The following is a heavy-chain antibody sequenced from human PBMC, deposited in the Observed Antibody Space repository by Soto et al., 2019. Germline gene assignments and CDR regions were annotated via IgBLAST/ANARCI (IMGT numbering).Heavy chain of an antibody. D-gene: IGHD4-17*01. J-gene: IGHJ4*02. CDR3: ARDPTNVYGDDTFDY. CDR1: GDAFKSYA. V-gene: IGHV1-69*06. CDR2: IIPSYDRA. Sequence: QVLLLQSGGEVKRPGSSVKVSCKASGDAFKSYAISWVRQAPGQGLEYMGGIIPSYDRAKYAQKFQGRLTVTADIYTSTVYIELSGLKSEDTAVYFCARDPTNVYGDDTFDYWGQGTKVIVSS.